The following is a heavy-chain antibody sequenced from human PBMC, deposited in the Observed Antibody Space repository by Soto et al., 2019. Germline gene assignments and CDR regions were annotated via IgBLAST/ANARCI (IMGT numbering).Heavy chain of an antibody. CDR1: CGSFSGYY. V-gene: IGHV4-34*01. D-gene: IGHD3-22*01. Sequence: LSLTCAVYCGSFSGYYWSWIRQPPGKGLEWIGEINHSGSTNYNPSLKSRVTISVDTSKNQFSLKLSSVTAADTAVYYCARSGSSGYFRRYFDYWGQGTLVTVSS. CDR3: ARSGSSGYFRRYFDY. J-gene: IGHJ4*02. CDR2: INHSGST.